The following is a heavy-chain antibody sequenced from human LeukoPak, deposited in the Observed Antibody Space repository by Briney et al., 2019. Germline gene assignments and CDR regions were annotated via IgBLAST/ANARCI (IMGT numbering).Heavy chain of an antibody. D-gene: IGHD4-17*01. V-gene: IGHV3-20*04. CDR3: ARVLLNYGDYEDYYYYYYMDV. J-gene: IGHJ6*03. CDR2: INWNGGST. CDR1: GFTFDDYG. Sequence: GGSLRLSCAASGFTFDDYGMSWVRQAPGKGLEWVSGINWNGGSTGYADSVKGRFTISRDNAKNSLYLQMNSLRAEDTAVYYCARVLLNYGDYEDYYYYYYMDVWGKGTTVTVSS.